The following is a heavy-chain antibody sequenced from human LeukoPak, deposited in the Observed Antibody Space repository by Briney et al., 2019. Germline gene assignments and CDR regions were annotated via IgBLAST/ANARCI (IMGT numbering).Heavy chain of an antibody. D-gene: IGHD6-19*01. CDR3: ARGGYSSGWLQIDY. CDR1: GFTVSSNY. CDR2: IYSGGST. V-gene: IGHV3-66*01. J-gene: IGHJ4*02. Sequence: GGSLRLSCAASGFTVSSNYMSWVRQAPGKGLEWVSVIYSGGSTYYADSVKGRFIISRDNSKNTLYLQMNSLRAEDTAVYYCARGGYSSGWLQIDYWGQGTLVTVSS.